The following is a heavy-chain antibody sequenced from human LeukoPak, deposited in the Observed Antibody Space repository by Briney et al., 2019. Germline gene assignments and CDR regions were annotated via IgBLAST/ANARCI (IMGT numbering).Heavy chain of an antibody. J-gene: IGHJ4*02. D-gene: IGHD3-9*01. CDR2: ISHSGST. V-gene: IGHV4-4*02. CDR1: GGSLSNDDW. Sequence: SETLSLTCAVSGGSLSNDDWWSWVRQPPGKGLEWIGEISHSGSTNYNPSLKSRVTISIDKSKNQFSLRLSSVTAADTAVYYCAREYYDILTGYYSFDYWGQGTLVTVSS. CDR3: AREYYDILTGYYSFDY.